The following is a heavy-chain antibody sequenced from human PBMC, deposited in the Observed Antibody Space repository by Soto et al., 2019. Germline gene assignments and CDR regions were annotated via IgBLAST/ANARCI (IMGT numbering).Heavy chain of an antibody. CDR2: IHYIWNS. CDR3: ARTIQGEPPFDY. CDR1: GGSISVYY. Sequence: PSETLSLTCTVAGGSISVYYWSWIRQPPGKGLEWIGYIHYIWNSDYNPSLKSRVTISVDASKKQFSLKLKSVTAADTAVYYCARTIQGEPPFDYWGQGILVTVSS. J-gene: IGHJ4*02. D-gene: IGHD2-21*01. V-gene: IGHV4-59*01.